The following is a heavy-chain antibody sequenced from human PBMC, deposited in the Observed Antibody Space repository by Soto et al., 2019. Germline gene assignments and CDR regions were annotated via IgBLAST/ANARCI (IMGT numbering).Heavy chain of an antibody. V-gene: IGHV1-18*01. Sequence: ASVKVSCKASGYTFTSYGISWVRQAPGQGLEWMGWISAYNGNTNYAQKLQGRVTMTTDTSTSTAYMELRSLGSDDTAVYYCARVVPAAGYYYYYYMDVWGKGTTVTVSS. D-gene: IGHD2-2*01. CDR3: ARVVPAAGYYYYYYMDV. CDR2: ISAYNGNT. CDR1: GYTFTSYG. J-gene: IGHJ6*03.